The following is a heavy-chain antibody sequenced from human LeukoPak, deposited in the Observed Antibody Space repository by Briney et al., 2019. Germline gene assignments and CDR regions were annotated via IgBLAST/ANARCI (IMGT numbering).Heavy chain of an antibody. V-gene: IGHV5-51*01. D-gene: IGHD3-22*01. J-gene: IGHJ4*02. CDR1: GYSFTSYW. Sequence: GESLKISCKGSGYSFTSYWIGWVRQMPGKGLEWMGIIYPGDSDTRYSPSFQGQVTISADKSISTAYLQWSSLKASDTAMYYCARSSPQTYYYDSSGYYPFDYWGQGTLVTVSS. CDR2: IYPGDSDT. CDR3: ARSSPQTYYYDSSGYYPFDY.